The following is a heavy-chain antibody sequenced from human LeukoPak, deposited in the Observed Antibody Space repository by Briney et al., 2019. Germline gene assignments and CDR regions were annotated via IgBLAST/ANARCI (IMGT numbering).Heavy chain of an antibody. CDR3: ARGLGYDSSPLDY. CDR1: GGSISSGGYS. V-gene: IGHV4-30-2*01. J-gene: IGHJ4*02. D-gene: IGHD3-22*01. Sequence: SQTLSLTCAVSGGSISSGGYSWSWIRQPPGKGLEWIGYIYHSGSTNYNPSLKSRVTISVDTSKNQFSLKLSSVTAADTAVYYCARGLGYDSSPLDYWGQGTLVTVSS. CDR2: IYHSGST.